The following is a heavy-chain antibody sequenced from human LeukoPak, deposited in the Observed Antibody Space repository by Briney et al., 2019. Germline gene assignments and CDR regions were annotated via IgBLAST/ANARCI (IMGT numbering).Heavy chain of an antibody. Sequence: GGSLRLSCAASGFTFSSYEMNWVRQAPGKGLEWVSYISSSGSTIYYADAVKGRFTISRDNSKNTLYLQMNSLRAEDTAVYYCAKNLTVTIDAFDIWGQGTMVTVSS. D-gene: IGHD4-17*01. CDR2: ISSSGSTI. CDR1: GFTFSSYE. CDR3: AKNLTVTIDAFDI. V-gene: IGHV3-48*03. J-gene: IGHJ3*02.